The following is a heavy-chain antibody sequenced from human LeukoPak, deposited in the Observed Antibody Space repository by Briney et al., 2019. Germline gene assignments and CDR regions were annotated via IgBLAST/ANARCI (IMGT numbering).Heavy chain of an antibody. CDR2: IYSGSST. D-gene: IGHD3-10*01. Sequence: PGGSLRLSCAASGFTVSSNYMSWVRQAPGKGLEWVSVIYSGSSTYYADSVKGRFTISRDNSKNTLYLQMNSLRAEDTAVYYCARLSLWFGELQYYFDYWGQGTLVTVSS. J-gene: IGHJ4*02. CDR1: GFTVSSNY. V-gene: IGHV3-66*01. CDR3: ARLSLWFGELQYYFDY.